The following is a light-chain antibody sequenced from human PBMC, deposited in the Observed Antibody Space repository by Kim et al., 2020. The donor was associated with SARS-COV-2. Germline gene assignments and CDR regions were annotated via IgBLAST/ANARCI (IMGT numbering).Light chain of an antibody. V-gene: IGKV1-5*01. Sequence: YASVGDRVTITCRASQSINNWLAWYQQKPGKVPKVLISDASTLESGVPSRFSGSGFGTDFILTISSLQPDDLATYYCQQYKSYSRTFGQGTKLEI. CDR3: QQYKSYSRT. J-gene: IGKJ2*01. CDR2: DAS. CDR1: QSINNW.